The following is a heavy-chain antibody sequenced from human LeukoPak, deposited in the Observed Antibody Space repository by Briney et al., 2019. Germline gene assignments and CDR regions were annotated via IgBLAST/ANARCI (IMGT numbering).Heavy chain of an antibody. CDR3: ARDGWFGDYNWFDP. V-gene: IGHV3-48*01. J-gene: IGHJ5*02. CDR1: GFTFSSYS. D-gene: IGHD3-10*01. Sequence: GGSLRLSCAASGFTFSSYSMNWVRQAPGKGLEWISYISSASNTIYYADSVKGRFTISRDNAKNTVYLQMNSLRAEDTAMYYCARDGWFGDYNWFDPWGQGTLVTVSS. CDR2: ISSASNTI.